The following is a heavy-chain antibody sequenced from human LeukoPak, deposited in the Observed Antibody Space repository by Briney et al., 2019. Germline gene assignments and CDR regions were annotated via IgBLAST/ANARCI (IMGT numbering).Heavy chain of an antibody. CDR3: ARGKISPIFGVVTTGAFEI. D-gene: IGHD3-3*01. CDR1: GFTFDDYG. Sequence: GGSLRLSCAASGFTFDDYGMSWVRQAPGKGLEWVSGINWNGGSTGYADSVKGRFTISRDNAKTSLYLQMNGLRAEDTALYQCARGKISPIFGVVTTGAFEIWGQGTMVPVSS. V-gene: IGHV3-20*01. CDR2: INWNGGST. J-gene: IGHJ3*02.